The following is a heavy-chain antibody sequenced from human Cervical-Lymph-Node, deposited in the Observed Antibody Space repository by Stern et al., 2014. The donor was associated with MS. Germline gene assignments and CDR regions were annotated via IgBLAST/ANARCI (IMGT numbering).Heavy chain of an antibody. V-gene: IGHV1-3*01. Sequence: QVQLVQSGAEVKKPGASVKLSCKASGYSFNTYAMHWVRQAPGERLEWMGWINAGTGNTKYSQKFQGRVPITMDTSASTGYMELSSLRSEDTAVYYCARDLDSSDYDGDYWGQGTLVTVSS. D-gene: IGHD3-22*01. CDR3: ARDLDSSDYDGDY. J-gene: IGHJ4*02. CDR1: GYSFNTYA. CDR2: INAGTGNT.